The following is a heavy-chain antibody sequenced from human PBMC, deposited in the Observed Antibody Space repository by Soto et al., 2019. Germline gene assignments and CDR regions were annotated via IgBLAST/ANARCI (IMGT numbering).Heavy chain of an antibody. CDR2: LSGSGGST. V-gene: IGHV3-23*01. CDR1: GFTFSSHA. J-gene: IGHJ4*02. D-gene: IGHD5-18*01. Sequence: PGGSLRLSCAASGFTFSSHAMSWVRQAPGKGLEWVSALSGSGGSTYYADSVKGRFTISRDNSKNTLYLQMNSLRAEDTAVYYCAKDRGYNYGYVAVTDPFDYWGQGT. CDR3: AKDRGYNYGYVAVTDPFDY.